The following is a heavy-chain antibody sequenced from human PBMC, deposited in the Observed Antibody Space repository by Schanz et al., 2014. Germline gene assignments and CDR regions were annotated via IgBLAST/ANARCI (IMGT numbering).Heavy chain of an antibody. Sequence: EVQLVESGGGLVQPGGSPRLSCAASGFSVGNKYMNWVRQAPGKGLEWVSFIYIGGNTYYADSVKGRFTISRDNSKNTLYLQMNSLRAEDTAVYYCAKGRFGELSAFDIWGQGTMVTVSS. CDR3: AKGRFGELSAFDI. D-gene: IGHD3-10*01. CDR2: IYIGGNT. V-gene: IGHV3-53*01. CDR1: GFSVGNKY. J-gene: IGHJ3*02.